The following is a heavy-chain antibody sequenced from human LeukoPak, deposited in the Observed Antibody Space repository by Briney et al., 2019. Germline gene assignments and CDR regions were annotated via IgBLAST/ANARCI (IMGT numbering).Heavy chain of an antibody. D-gene: IGHD2-15*01. CDR2: IWYDGSGE. J-gene: IGHJ4*02. CDR1: RFTFTDYG. Sequence: PGRSLRLSCAASRFTFTDYGMHWVRQPPGKGLEWVTLIWYDGSGEYYADSVKGRFTISRGNSKNTLYLQMNSLRAEDTAVYYCARDWCGGGSCYYFDHWGQGTLVTVSS. CDR3: ARDWCGGGSCYYFDH. V-gene: IGHV3-33*01.